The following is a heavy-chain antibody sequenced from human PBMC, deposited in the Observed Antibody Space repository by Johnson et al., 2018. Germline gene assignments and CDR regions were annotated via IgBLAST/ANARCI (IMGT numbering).Heavy chain of an antibody. CDR1: GFTFSSYS. Sequence: VQLVESGGGLVKPGGSLRLSCAASGFTFSSYSMNWVRQAPGKGLEWVSTISVSGGSTYYADSVTGRFTISRDNSKNTLYLQMNRLRAADTAGYYCAKDLPYDYDSRRVIFHHWGQGTLVTVSA. J-gene: IGHJ1*01. D-gene: IGHD3-22*01. CDR2: ISVSGGST. V-gene: IGHV3-23*04. CDR3: AKDLPYDYDSRRVIFHH.